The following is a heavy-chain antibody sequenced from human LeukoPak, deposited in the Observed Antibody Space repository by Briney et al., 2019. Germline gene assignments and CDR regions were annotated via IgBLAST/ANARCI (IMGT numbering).Heavy chain of an antibody. Sequence: ASVKVSCKASGYTFTSYDINWVRQATGQGLEWMGWMNPNSGNTDYAQKFQGRVTMTRDTSISTAYMELSRLRSDDTAVYYCARDIAAAVLLIYGMDVWGQGTTVTVSS. CDR3: ARDIAAAVLLIYGMDV. V-gene: IGHV1-8*01. J-gene: IGHJ6*02. D-gene: IGHD6-13*01. CDR1: GYTFTSYD. CDR2: MNPNSGNT.